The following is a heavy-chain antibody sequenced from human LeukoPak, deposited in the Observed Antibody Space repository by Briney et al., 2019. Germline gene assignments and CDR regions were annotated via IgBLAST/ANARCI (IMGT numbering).Heavy chain of an antibody. CDR3: AAHKMVRGVIDAFDI. J-gene: IGHJ3*02. D-gene: IGHD3-10*01. CDR2: IKQDGSEK. Sequence: GGSLRLSCAASGFTFSSYWMSWVRQVPGKGLEWVANIKQDGSEKYYVDSVKGRFTISRDNAKNSLYLQMNSLRAEDTAVYYCAAHKMVRGVIDAFDIWGQGTMVTVSS. CDR1: GFTFSSYW. V-gene: IGHV3-7*01.